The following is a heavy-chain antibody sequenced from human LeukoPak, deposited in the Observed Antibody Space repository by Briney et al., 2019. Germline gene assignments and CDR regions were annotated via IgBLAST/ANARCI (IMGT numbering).Heavy chain of an antibody. Sequence: GESLKISCKGSGYSFTSYWIGWVRQMPGKGLEWMGIIYPGDSDTRYSPSFQGQVTISADKSISTAYLQWSSLKASDTAMYYRARRTYYYGSGSYYYFDYWGQGTLVTVSS. D-gene: IGHD3-10*01. CDR1: GYSFTSYW. V-gene: IGHV5-51*01. CDR3: ARRTYYYGSGSYYYFDY. CDR2: IYPGDSDT. J-gene: IGHJ4*02.